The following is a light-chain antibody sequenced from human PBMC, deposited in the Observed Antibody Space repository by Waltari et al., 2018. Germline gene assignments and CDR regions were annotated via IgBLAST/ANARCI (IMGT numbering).Light chain of an antibody. CDR3: QAWDSSTEHVV. J-gene: IGLJ2*01. CDR2: QDT. V-gene: IGLV3-1*01. Sequence: SYELTQPPSVSVSPGQTASIPCSGDKLGEQYAYWSQRKPGQSPIVVIYQDTMRPSGIPDRFSGSNSGNTATLTISGNQAMDEADYYCQAWDSSTEHVVFGGGTKLTVL. CDR1: KLGEQY.